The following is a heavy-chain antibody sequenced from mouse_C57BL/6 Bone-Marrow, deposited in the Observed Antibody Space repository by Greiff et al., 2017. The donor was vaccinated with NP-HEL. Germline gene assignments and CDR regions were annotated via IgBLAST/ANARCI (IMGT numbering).Heavy chain of an antibody. D-gene: IGHD2-4*01. J-gene: IGHJ2*01. V-gene: IGHV1-82*01. Sequence: LVESGPELVKPGASVKISCKASGYAFSSSWMNWVKQRPGKGLEWIGRIYPGDGDTNYNGKFKGKATLTADKSSSTAYMQLSSLTSEDSAVYFCARLYYDYGYYFDYWGQGTTLTVSS. CDR1: GYAFSSSW. CDR3: ARLYYDYGYYFDY. CDR2: IYPGDGDT.